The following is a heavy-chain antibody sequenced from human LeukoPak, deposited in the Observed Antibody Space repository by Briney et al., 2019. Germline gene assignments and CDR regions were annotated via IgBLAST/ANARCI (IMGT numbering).Heavy chain of an antibody. Sequence: SETLSLTCTVSGDSISSYYWSWIRQPPGKGLEWIGYIYYSGSTNYNPSLKSRVTISIDTSKNQFSLNLSSVTAADTAVYYCARDGGGYNYGEFDHWGQGTLVTVSS. D-gene: IGHD5-18*01. CDR1: GDSISSYY. CDR3: ARDGGGYNYGEFDH. V-gene: IGHV4-59*01. CDR2: IYYSGST. J-gene: IGHJ4*02.